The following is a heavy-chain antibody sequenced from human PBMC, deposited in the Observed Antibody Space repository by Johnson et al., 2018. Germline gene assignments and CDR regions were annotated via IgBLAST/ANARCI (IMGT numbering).Heavy chain of an antibody. CDR2: RGST. D-gene: IGHD3-22*01. V-gene: IGHV4-4*09. CDR1: GGSIRGSY. CDR3: ASGYYSTGYHEFFEQ. J-gene: IGHJ1*01. Sequence: QVQLQEAGPGLVKPSETLSLTCSVSGGSIRGSYWSWAPQPPGKGLAWIGYRGSTYYNPSLKSRVTMSLDMTKNQVSLRLSAVTAADTAVYYCASGYYSTGYHEFFEQWGHGTLVTVSS.